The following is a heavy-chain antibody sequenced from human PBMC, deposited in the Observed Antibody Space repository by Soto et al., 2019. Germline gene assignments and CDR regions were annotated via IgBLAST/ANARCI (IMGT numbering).Heavy chain of an antibody. CDR1: GGSVSSNSYS. Sequence: SETLSLTCTVSGGSVSSNSYSWGWIRQSPGKGLEWIGTIYSSENTYYNPSLLSRVTISVDTSKNEFSLRLSSVTAADTAVYYCARVLTRGYSGYGYSSSWYFDYWGPGTLVTVSS. CDR3: ARVLTRGYSGYGYSSSWYFDY. CDR2: IYSSENT. V-gene: IGHV4-39*01. J-gene: IGHJ4*02. D-gene: IGHD5-12*01.